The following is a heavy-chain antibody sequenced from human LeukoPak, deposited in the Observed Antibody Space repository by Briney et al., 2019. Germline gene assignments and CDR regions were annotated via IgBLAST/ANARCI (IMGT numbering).Heavy chain of an antibody. CDR3: ARNYYGSGSYYKVSAFDI. CDR2: IYYSGST. J-gene: IGHJ3*02. V-gene: IGHV4-59*12. CDR1: GGSIRSYY. Sequence: SETLSLTCTVSGGSIRSYYWSWIRQPPGKGLEWIAYIYYSGSTNYNPSLKSRVTISVDTSKNQLSLKLSSVTAADTAVYYCARNYYGSGSYYKVSAFDIWGQGTMVTVSS. D-gene: IGHD3-10*01.